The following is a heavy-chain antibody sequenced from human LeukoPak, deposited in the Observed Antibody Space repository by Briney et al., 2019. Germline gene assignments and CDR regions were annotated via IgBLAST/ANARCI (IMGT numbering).Heavy chain of an antibody. CDR3: ARSSGSSYRSSAFDI. V-gene: IGHV4-59*08. CDR1: GGSISSYY. CDR2: IYFSGST. D-gene: IGHD1-26*01. Sequence: SETLSLTCTVSGGSISSYYWSWIRQPPGKGLEWIGYIYFSGSTNYNPSLKSRVTISVDTSKNQFSLKLGSVTAADSAVYHCARSSGSSYRSSAFDIWDQGTMVTVSS. J-gene: IGHJ3*02.